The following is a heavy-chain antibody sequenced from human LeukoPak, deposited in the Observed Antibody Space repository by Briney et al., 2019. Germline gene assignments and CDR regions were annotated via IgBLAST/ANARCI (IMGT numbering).Heavy chain of an antibody. Sequence: NPSETLSLTCTVSGGSVSSASYYWSWIRQSPGKGLEWIGYIYYSGTTNYNASLKSRVTISMDTSKNQFSLSLTSVTAADTAVYYCARDPGYCSSGSCGNFDYWGQGTLVTVSS. D-gene: IGHD2-15*01. J-gene: IGHJ4*02. CDR1: GGSVSSASYY. V-gene: IGHV4-61*01. CDR2: IYYSGTT. CDR3: ARDPGYCSSGSCGNFDY.